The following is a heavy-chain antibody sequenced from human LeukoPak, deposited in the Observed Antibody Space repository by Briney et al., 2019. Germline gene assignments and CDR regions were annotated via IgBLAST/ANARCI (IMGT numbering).Heavy chain of an antibody. CDR1: GYTFTGYY. Sequence: ASVKVSCKASGYTFTGYYMHWVRQAPGQGLEWMGWINPNSGATTYAQKFQGRVTMTRDTSISTAYMELSSLRSEDTAVYYCARGYQDYGGNLMGRGDYWGQGTLVTVSS. J-gene: IGHJ4*02. CDR3: ARGYQDYGGNLMGRGDY. D-gene: IGHD4-23*01. V-gene: IGHV1-2*02. CDR2: INPNSGAT.